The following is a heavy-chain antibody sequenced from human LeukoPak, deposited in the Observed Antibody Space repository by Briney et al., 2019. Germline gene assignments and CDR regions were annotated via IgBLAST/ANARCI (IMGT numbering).Heavy chain of an antibody. J-gene: IGHJ4*02. CDR2: IFFDRSNK. Sequence: AFIFFDRSNKFYPVSVKARLTIYREKSKKTLYLQMNSRRDEETAVYYCATLFDYQYYFDYWGQGTLVTVSS. V-gene: IGHV3-33*01. CDR3: ATLFDYQYYFDY. D-gene: IGHD3-9*01.